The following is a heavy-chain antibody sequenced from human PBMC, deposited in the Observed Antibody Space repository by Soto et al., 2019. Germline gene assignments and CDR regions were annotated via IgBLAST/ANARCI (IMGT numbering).Heavy chain of an antibody. CDR1: GGSISGVNW. J-gene: IGHJ4*02. D-gene: IGHD6-13*01. Sequence: QIHLQQSGPGLVKPSGTLSLNCAVSGGSISGVNWWSWVRQPPWEGLEWIGEIYHIGYTRTKYNPSLTSRVTISLYESENRLSLVLTFVTNADTAVYCCASYVTMSGTRGFDYWGQGTLVTASS. CDR3: ASYVTMSGTRGFDY. CDR2: IYHIGYTRT. V-gene: IGHV4-4*01.